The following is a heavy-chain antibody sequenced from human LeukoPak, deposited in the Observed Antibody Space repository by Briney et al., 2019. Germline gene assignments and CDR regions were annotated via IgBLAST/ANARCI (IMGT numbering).Heavy chain of an antibody. Sequence: PGGSLRLSCAASGFTFSSYAMSWVRQAPGKGREWVSAISGSGGSTYYGDSVKGRFTIPRDNSKNTLYLQMNSLRAEDTAVYYCAKEMHDVLTGGYYYFDYWGQGTLVTVSS. D-gene: IGHD3-9*01. CDR1: GFTFSSYA. V-gene: IGHV3-23*01. J-gene: IGHJ4*02. CDR3: AKEMHDVLTGGYYYFDY. CDR2: ISGSGGST.